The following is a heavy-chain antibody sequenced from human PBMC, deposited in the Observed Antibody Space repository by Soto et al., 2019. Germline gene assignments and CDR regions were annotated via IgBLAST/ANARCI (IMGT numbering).Heavy chain of an antibody. V-gene: IGHV3-11*01. J-gene: IGHJ6*01. CDR2: ISSSGSTI. Sequence: QVQLVESGGGLVKPGGSLRLSCAASGFTFSDYYMSWIRQAPGKGLEWVSYISSSGSTIYYADSVKGRFTISRDNAKNSLYRQMNRLRVEDTAVYYCARAGRAAADQGYYYGMDVWGQGTTVTASS. D-gene: IGHD6-13*01. CDR1: GFTFSDYY. CDR3: ARAGRAAADQGYYYGMDV.